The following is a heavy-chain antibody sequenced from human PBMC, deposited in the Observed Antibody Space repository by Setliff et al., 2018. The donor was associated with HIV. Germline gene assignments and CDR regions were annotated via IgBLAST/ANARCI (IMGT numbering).Heavy chain of an antibody. J-gene: IGHJ4*02. Sequence: GASVKVSCKTSGYTFTSCGMNWIRQAPGQGLEWMGWTYLGATNYAQRFRDRFTVTTDTSTSTAYMELRGLSPADTALYFCATGGGQSFDYWGQGTLVTVSS. D-gene: IGHD1-26*01. CDR2: TYLGAT. CDR1: GYTFTSCG. V-gene: IGHV1-18*04. CDR3: ATGGGQSFDY.